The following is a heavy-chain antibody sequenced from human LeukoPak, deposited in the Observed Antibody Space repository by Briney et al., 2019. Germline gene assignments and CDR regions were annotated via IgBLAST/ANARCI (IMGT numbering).Heavy chain of an antibody. V-gene: IGHV1-2*02. Sequence: ASVKVSCKASGYTFTGYYMHWVRQAPGQGLEWMGWINPNSGGTNYAQKFQGRVTMTTDTSTSTAYMELRSLRSDDTAVYYCATDIWSGYQSFDYWGQGTLVTVSS. CDR2: INPNSGGT. D-gene: IGHD3-3*01. CDR3: ATDIWSGYQSFDY. J-gene: IGHJ4*02. CDR1: GYTFTGYY.